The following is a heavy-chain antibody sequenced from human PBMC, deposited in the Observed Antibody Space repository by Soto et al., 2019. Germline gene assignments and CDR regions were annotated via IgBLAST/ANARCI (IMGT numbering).Heavy chain of an antibody. D-gene: IGHD2-2*01. Sequence: PGGSLRLSCTASGFTFNTHWMHWVRQAPGKGLEWVSVISGSGGSTYYADSVKGRFTISRDNSKNTLYLQMNSLRAEDTAVYYCAKPNLHCSSTSCYDQWGQGTLVTVSS. CDR2: ISGSGGST. V-gene: IGHV3-23*01. CDR3: AKPNLHCSSTSCYDQ. J-gene: IGHJ4*02. CDR1: GFTFNTHW.